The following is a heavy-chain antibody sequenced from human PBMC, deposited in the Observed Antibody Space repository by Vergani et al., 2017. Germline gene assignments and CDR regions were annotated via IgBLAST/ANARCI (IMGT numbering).Heavy chain of an antibody. CDR1: GGTFSSYA. V-gene: IGHV1-69*11. Sequence: QVQLVQSGAEVKKPGSSVKVSCKASGGTFSSYAISWVRQAPGQGLEWMGRIIPILGTANYAQKFQGRVTITADESTSTADMELSSLRSEDTAVYYCAREGYSSHFDIWGQGTTVTVSS. CDR3: AREGYSSHFDI. D-gene: IGHD3-22*01. CDR2: IIPILGTA. J-gene: IGHJ3*02.